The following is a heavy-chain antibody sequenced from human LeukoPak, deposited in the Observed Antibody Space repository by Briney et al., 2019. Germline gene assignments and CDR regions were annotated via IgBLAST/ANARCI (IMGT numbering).Heavy chain of an antibody. V-gene: IGHV3-30*02. D-gene: IGHD3-3*01. CDR2: IRYDGSNK. CDR1: GFTFSSYG. CDR3: AKDPPLRFLEWLSPHFDY. J-gene: IGHJ4*02. Sequence: GGSLRLSCAASGFTFSSYGMHWVRQAPGKGLEWVAFIRYDGSNKYYADSVKGRFTISRDNSKNTLYLQMNSLRAEDTAVYYCAKDPPLRFLEWLSPHFDYWGQGTLVTVSS.